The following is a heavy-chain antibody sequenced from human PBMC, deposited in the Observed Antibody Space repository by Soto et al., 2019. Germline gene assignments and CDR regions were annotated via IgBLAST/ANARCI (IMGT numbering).Heavy chain of an antibody. V-gene: IGHV4-34*01. Sequence: QVQLQEWGAGLLKPSETLSLNCAVTGGSLSGYYWSWIRQPPGKGLEWIGEVKDGGHTNYSPSLRGRVTISSDTSNNQFSLRLNSATAADTGVYYCARGQEGVVATHWDQGSLDTVSS. CDR3: ARGQEGVVATH. J-gene: IGHJ4*02. D-gene: IGHD5-12*01. CDR1: GGSLSGYY. CDR2: VKDGGHT.